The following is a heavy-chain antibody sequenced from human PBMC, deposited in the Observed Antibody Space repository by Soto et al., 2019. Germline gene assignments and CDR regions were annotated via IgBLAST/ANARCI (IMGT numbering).Heavy chain of an antibody. V-gene: IGHV3-9*01. D-gene: IGHD2-21*02. J-gene: IGHJ4*02. CDR1: GFTFDDYA. CDR2: ISWNSGSI. CDR3: ARAVVVTAMSHFDY. Sequence: EVQLVESGGGLVQPGRSLRLSCAASGFTFDDYAMHWVRQAPGKGLEWVSGISWNSGSIGYADSLKGRFTISRDNAKNSLYLQMNSLRAEDTALYYCARAVVVTAMSHFDYWGQGTLVTVSS.